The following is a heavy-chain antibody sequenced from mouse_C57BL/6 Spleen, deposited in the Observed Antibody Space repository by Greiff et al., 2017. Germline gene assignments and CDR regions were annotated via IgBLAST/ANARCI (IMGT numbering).Heavy chain of an antibody. D-gene: IGHD1-1*01. CDR3: AREGLLLRYDFDY. CDR1: GYTFTSYW. Sequence: QVQLQQPGAVLVKPGASVKMSCTASGYTFTSYWITWVKQRPGQGLEWIGDIYPGSGSTNYHDKFKSKATLTVDTSSSTAYMQIISLDSEDSAVYYCAREGLLLRYDFDYWGQGTTLTGAS. V-gene: IGHV1-55*01. J-gene: IGHJ2*01. CDR2: IYPGSGST.